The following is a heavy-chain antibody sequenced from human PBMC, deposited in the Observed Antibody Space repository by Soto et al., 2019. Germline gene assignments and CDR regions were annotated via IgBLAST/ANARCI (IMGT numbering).Heavy chain of an antibody. V-gene: IGHV4-39*01. CDR2: IYYSGST. CDR3: ASDIVATPLYYFDY. Sequence: QLQLQESGPGLVKPSETLSLTCTVSGGSISSSSYYWGWIRQPPGKGLEWIGSIYYSGSTYYNPSLKSRVTISVDTSKNQFSLKLSSVTAADTAVYYCASDIVATPLYYFDYWGQGTLVTVSS. J-gene: IGHJ4*02. D-gene: IGHD5-12*01. CDR1: GGSISSSSYY.